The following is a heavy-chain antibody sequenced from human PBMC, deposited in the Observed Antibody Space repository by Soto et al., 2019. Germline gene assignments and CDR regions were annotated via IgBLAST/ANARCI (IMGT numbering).Heavy chain of an antibody. J-gene: IGHJ4*02. D-gene: IGHD3-22*01. CDR1: GGSTSSSSYY. CDR2: INHSGST. Sequence: LSLTCTVSGGSTSSSSYYWSWIRQPPGKGLEWIGEINHSGSTNYNPSLKSRVTISVDTSKNQFSLKLSSVTAADTAVYYCARWYYYDSSGYFSYWGQGTLVTVSS. V-gene: IGHV4-39*07. CDR3: ARWYYYDSSGYFSY.